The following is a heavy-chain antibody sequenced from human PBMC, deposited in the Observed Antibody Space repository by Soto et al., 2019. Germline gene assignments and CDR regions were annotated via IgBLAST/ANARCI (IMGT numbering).Heavy chain of an antibody. D-gene: IGHD3-3*01. V-gene: IGHV3-9*01. CDR1: GFTFDDYA. CDR3: AKAGFWSGYYSLVDY. J-gene: IGHJ4*02. Sequence: EVQLVESGGGLVQPGRSLRLSCAASGFTFDDYAMHWVRQAPGKGLEWVSGISWNSGSIGYADSVKGRFTISRDNAKNSLYLQMNSLRAEDTALYYCAKAGFWSGYYSLVDYWGQRTLVTVSS. CDR2: ISWNSGSI.